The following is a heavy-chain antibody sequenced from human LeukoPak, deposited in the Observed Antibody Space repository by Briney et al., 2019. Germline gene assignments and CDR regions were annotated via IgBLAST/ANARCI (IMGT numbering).Heavy chain of an antibody. CDR2: IYHSGST. CDR1: GGSISSGGYS. Sequence: PSETLSLTCAVSGGSISSGGYSWSWIRQPPGKGLEWIGYIYHSGSTYYNPSLKSRVTISVDRSKNQFSLKLSSVTAADTAVYYCARLRGVEPRWWFDPWGQGTLVTVSS. CDR3: ARLRGVEPRWWFDP. V-gene: IGHV4-30-2*01. D-gene: IGHD3-10*01. J-gene: IGHJ5*02.